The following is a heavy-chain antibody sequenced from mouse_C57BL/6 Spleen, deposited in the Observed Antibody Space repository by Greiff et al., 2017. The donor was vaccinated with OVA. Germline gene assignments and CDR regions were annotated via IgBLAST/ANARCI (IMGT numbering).Heavy chain of an antibody. J-gene: IGHJ1*03. V-gene: IGHV5-2*01. D-gene: IGHD1-1*01. Sequence: EVKVVESGGGLVQPGESLKLSCESNEYEFPSHDMSWVRKTPEKRLELVAAINSDGGSPYYPDTMERRFIISRDNTKKTLYLQMSSLRSEDTALYYCARAPYYYGSSYWYFDVWGTGTTVTVSS. CDR1: EYEFPSHD. CDR3: ARAPYYYGSSYWYFDV. CDR2: INSDGGSP.